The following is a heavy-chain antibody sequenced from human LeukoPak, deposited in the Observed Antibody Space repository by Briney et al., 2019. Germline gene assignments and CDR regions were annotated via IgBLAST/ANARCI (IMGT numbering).Heavy chain of an antibody. V-gene: IGHV1-2*02. J-gene: IGHJ6*02. CDR3: ARGYTPVVVAATPVITMDV. CDR2: INPNSGGT. D-gene: IGHD2-15*01. Sequence: ASVKVSCKATGYTFTSYGISWVRQAPGQGLEWMGWINPNSGGTNYAQKFQGRVTMTRDTSISTAYMELSRLRSDDTAVYYCARGYTPVVVAATPVITMDVWGQGTTVTVSS. CDR1: GYTFTSYG.